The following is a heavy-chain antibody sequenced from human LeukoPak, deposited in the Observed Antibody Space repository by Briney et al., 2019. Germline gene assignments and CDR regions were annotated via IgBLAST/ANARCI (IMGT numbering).Heavy chain of an antibody. D-gene: IGHD1-14*01. CDR1: GFTFDDYT. Sequence: PGGSLRLSCAASGFTFDDYTMHWVRQPPGKGLEWVSLISWDDGSTYYADSVKGRFTISRDNSKNSLSLEMNSLRTEDTALYYCAKDGKNHFDYWGQGTLVTVSS. CDR2: ISWDDGST. V-gene: IGHV3-43*01. CDR3: AKDGKNHFDY. J-gene: IGHJ4*02.